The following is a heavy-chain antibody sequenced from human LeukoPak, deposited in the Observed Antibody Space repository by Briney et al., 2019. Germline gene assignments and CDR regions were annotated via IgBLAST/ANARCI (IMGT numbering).Heavy chain of an antibody. CDR1: GFTFSSYA. CDR2: ISYDGSNK. D-gene: IGHD5-12*01. V-gene: IGHV3-30*04. CDR3: ARADIVAMIPFDY. Sequence: PGGSLRLSCAASGFTFSSYAMHWVRQAPGKGLEWVAVISYDGSNKYYADSVKGRFTISRDNSKNTLYLQMNSLRAEDTAVYYCARADIVAMIPFDYWGQGTLVTVSS. J-gene: IGHJ4*02.